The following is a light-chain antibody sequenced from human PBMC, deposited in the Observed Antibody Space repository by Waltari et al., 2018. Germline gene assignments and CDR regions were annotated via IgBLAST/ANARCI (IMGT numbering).Light chain of an antibody. V-gene: IGLV5-45*03. Sequence: QAVLTQPSSLSASPGASASLTCTLRRAINVGTYRINWYPQKPGSPPQYLLKYKSDSDKQQGSGVPSRFSGSKDASANAGILLISGLQSEDEADYYCLIWHSSAWVFGGGTKLTVL. J-gene: IGLJ3*02. CDR1: RAINVGTYR. CDR2: YKSDSDK. CDR3: LIWHSSAWV.